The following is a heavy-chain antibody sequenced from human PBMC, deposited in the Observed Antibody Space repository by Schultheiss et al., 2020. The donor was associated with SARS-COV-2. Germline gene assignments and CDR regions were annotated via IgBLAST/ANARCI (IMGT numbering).Heavy chain of an antibody. J-gene: IGHJ4*02. D-gene: IGHD5-12*01. CDR2: INPIFGTA. CDR1: GYTFTSYG. Sequence: SAKVSCKASGYTFTSYGISWVRQAPGQGLEWMGWINPIFGTANYAQKFQGRVTITADKSTSTAYMELSSLRSDDTAVYYCARGRFEATPVDYWGQGTLVTVSS. V-gene: IGHV1-69*06. CDR3: ARGRFEATPVDY.